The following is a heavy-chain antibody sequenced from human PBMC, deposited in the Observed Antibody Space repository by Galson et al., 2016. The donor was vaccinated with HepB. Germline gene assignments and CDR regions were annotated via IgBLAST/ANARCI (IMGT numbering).Heavy chain of an antibody. D-gene: IGHD3-10*01. CDR3: ARRRGSGSHDY. Sequence: SLRLSCGASGFTLSSYWMSWVRQAPGKGLEWVANIKQDGSEEYYVDSVKGRFTISRDNAKNSLYLQMNSLRAEDTAVYYCARRRGSGSHDYWGQGTLVTVSS. J-gene: IGHJ4*02. CDR1: GFTLSSYW. CDR2: IKQDGSEE. V-gene: IGHV3-7*05.